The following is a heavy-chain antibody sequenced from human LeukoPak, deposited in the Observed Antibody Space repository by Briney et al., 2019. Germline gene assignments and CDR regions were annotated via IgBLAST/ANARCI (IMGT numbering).Heavy chain of an antibody. CDR2: IYYSGST. V-gene: IGHV4-59*01. CDR3: ARSAGGGHYYYYYMDV. CDR1: GGSISSYY. D-gene: IGHD2-15*01. Sequence: SETLSLTCTVSGGSISSYYWSWIRQPPGKGLEWIGYIYYSGSTNYNPSLKSRVTISVDTSKNQFSLKLSSVTAADTAVYYCARSAGGGHYYYYYMDVWGKGTTVIVSS. J-gene: IGHJ6*03.